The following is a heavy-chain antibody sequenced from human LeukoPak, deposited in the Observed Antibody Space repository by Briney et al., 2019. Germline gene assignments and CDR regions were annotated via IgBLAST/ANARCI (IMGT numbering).Heavy chain of an antibody. J-gene: IGHJ4*02. CDR1: GYTFTGYY. V-gene: IGHV1-2*02. CDR2: IKPNSGGT. Sequence: ASVKVSCKASGYTFTGYYMHWVRQAPGQGLEWMGWIKPNSGGTNYAQKFQGRVTMTRDTSISTAYMELSSLRSDDTAVYYCARGRNIGVVGAPTNLEDCWGQGTLVTVSS. CDR3: ARGRNIGVVGAPTNLEDC. D-gene: IGHD2-15*01.